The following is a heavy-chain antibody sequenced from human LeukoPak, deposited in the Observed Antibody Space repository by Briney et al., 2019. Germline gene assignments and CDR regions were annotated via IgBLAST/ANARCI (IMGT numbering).Heavy chain of an antibody. D-gene: IGHD3-16*02. CDR1: GVSFSGYY. V-gene: IGHV4-34*01. Sequence: SETLSLTCAAYGVSFSGYYWSWIRQPPGKGLEWIGEINHSGSTNYNPSLKSRVTISVDTSKNQFSLKLSSVTAADTAVYYCARAPSYYDYVRGSYRSTFDYWGQGTLVTVSS. J-gene: IGHJ4*02. CDR2: INHSGST. CDR3: ARAPSYYDYVRGSYRSTFDY.